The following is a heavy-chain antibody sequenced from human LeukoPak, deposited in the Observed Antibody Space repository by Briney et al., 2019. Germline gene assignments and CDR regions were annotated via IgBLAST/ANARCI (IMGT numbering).Heavy chain of an antibody. D-gene: IGHD6-13*01. CDR1: GFTVSSNY. V-gene: IGHV3-53*01. CDR2: IYSGGST. Sequence: GGSLRLSCAASGFTVSSNYMSWVRQAPGKGLEWVSVIYSGGSTYYADSVKGRFTISRDISKKTLYLQMNSLRAEDTAIYYCARASVASSSWYLYYFDYWGQGTLVTVSS. CDR3: ARASVASSSWYLYYFDY. J-gene: IGHJ4*02.